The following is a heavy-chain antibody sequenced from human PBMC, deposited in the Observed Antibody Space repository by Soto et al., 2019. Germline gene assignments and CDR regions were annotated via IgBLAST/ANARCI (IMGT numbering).Heavy chain of an antibody. CDR3: ARGPAVDIVVVVAAYDP. CDR1: GGSISSGGYY. CDR2: IYYSGST. Sequence: PSETLSLTCTVSGGSISSGGYYWSWIRQHPGKGLEWIGYIYYSGSTYYNPSLKSRVTISVDTSKNQFSLKLSSVTAADTAVYYCARGPAVDIVVVVAAYDPWGQGTLVTVSS. J-gene: IGHJ5*02. D-gene: IGHD2-15*01. V-gene: IGHV4-31*03.